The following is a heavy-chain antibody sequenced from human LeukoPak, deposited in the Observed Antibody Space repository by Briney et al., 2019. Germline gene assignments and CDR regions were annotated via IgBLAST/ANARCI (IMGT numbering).Heavy chain of an antibody. CDR1: GFTFSSYS. CDR2: ISYDGSNK. Sequence: GGSLRLSCAASGFTFSSYSMNWVRQAPGKGLEWVAVISYDGSNKYYADSVKGRFTISRDNSKNTLYLQMNSLRAEDTAVYYCARDSSVRGVIITSALVYWGQGTLVTVSS. CDR3: ARDSSVRGVIITSALVY. D-gene: IGHD3-10*01. V-gene: IGHV3-30*03. J-gene: IGHJ4*02.